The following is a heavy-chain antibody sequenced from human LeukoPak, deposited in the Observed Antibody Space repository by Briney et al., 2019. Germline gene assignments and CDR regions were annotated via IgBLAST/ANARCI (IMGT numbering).Heavy chain of an antibody. CDR3: ARDDGGSGWLDY. Sequence: ASVKVSCKASGYTSTGTYMYWVRQAPRQGLEWMGRINPHSGVTAYSQQFQGRVTMTRDTSISTAYMELTMLRSDDSAVYYCARDDGGSGWLDYWGQGTLVTVSS. V-gene: IGHV1-2*06. J-gene: IGHJ4*02. CDR2: INPHSGVT. CDR1: GYTSTGTY. D-gene: IGHD6-19*01.